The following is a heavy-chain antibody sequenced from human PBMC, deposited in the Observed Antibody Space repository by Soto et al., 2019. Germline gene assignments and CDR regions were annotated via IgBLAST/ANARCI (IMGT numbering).Heavy chain of an antibody. CDR1: GFSLTSVGVG. CDR2: IYWDDDK. V-gene: IGHV2-5*02. D-gene: IGHD3-3*01. CDR3: AHRRASIGVVYGMDV. J-gene: IGHJ6*02. Sequence: QITLKESGPTLVKPTQTLTLTCAFSGFSLTSVGVGVGWIRQPPGKALEWLALIYWDDDKHYSPSLKTRLSITKYTSKNQAVLMRTNMVPVETGTYYCAHRRASIGVVYGMDVWGQGTTVTVSS.